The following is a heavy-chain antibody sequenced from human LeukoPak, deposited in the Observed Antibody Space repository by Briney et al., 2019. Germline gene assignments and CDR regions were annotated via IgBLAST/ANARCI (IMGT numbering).Heavy chain of an antibody. CDR1: GLTFSSYA. J-gene: IGHJ4*02. CDR3: ASATIFGVAIYY. Sequence: PGRSLRLSCAASGLTFSSYAMHWVRQAPGKGLEWVAVISYDGSNKYYADSMKGRFTISRDNSKNTLYLQMNSLRAEDTAVYYCASATIFGVAIYYWGQGTLVTVSS. D-gene: IGHD3-3*01. CDR2: ISYDGSNK. V-gene: IGHV3-30*04.